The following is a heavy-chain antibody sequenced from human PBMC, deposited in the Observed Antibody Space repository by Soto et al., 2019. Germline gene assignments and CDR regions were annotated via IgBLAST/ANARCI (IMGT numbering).Heavy chain of an antibody. D-gene: IGHD3-10*01. V-gene: IGHV4-39*02. CDR1: GGSVSNNSYY. J-gene: IGHJ4*02. Sequence: QLQLLESGPGLVKPSETLSLTCTVSGGSVSNNSYYWGWIRQPPGKRLEWIGSVYYSGSAYSNPSLKRRLTMPVDTSMNHFSLKLSSVTAADTAIYYCARRPLVRGIIPYYFDYWGQRTLGTVSS. CDR3: ARRPLVRGIIPYYFDY. CDR2: VYYSGSA.